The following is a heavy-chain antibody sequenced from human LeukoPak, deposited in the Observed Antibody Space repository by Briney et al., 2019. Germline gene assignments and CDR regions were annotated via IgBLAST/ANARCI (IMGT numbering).Heavy chain of an antibody. D-gene: IGHD3-3*01. CDR1: GFTFSSYA. V-gene: IGHV3-23*01. Sequence: GGSLRLSCAASGFTFSSYAMSWARQAPGKGLEWVSAISGSGGSTYYADSVKGRFTISRDNSKNTLYLQMNSLRAEDTAVYYCAKRYYDFWSGYYGLWGQGTLVTVSS. CDR3: AKRYYDFWSGYYGL. J-gene: IGHJ4*02. CDR2: ISGSGGST.